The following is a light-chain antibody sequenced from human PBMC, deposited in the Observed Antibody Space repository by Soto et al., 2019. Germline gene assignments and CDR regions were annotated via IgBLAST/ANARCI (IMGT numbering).Light chain of an antibody. Sequence: EVVMTQSPATLSVSPGERATLSCRASQTVTSTYLAWYQQKPGQAPRLLIYGISSRATGVPDRFSGSVSGTDFTLTISRLEPVDFAVYYCQQYTELPLTVGQGTKVEVK. CDR3: QQYTELPLT. J-gene: IGKJ1*01. CDR1: QTVTSTY. V-gene: IGKV3-20*01. CDR2: GIS.